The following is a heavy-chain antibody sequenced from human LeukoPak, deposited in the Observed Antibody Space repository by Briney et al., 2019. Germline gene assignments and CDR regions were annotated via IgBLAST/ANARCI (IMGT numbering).Heavy chain of an antibody. D-gene: IGHD3-3*01. Sequence: PSETLSLTCTVSGGSISSYYWSWIRQPPGKGLEWIGYIYYSGSTNYNPSLKRRGTISLDKTKNQFSLKLRYVPPADTAVYYCARGSIFGVVMYYFDYWGQGTLVTVSS. V-gene: IGHV4-59*01. J-gene: IGHJ4*02. CDR1: GGSISSYY. CDR2: IYYSGST. CDR3: ARGSIFGVVMYYFDY.